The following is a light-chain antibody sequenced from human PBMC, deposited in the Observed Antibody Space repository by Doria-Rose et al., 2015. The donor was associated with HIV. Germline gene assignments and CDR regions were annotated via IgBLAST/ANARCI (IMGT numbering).Light chain of an antibody. Sequence: LTQFPGTLSLSPGERATLSCRASQSFSSTYLDWYQQKPGQAPSLLIYDGSTRATGIPDRFSASGSGTDFTLTINRLEPEDFALYYCHQYGTSWTFGQGTKVEI. CDR1: QSFSSTY. V-gene: IGKV3-20*01. CDR3: HQYGTSWT. CDR2: DGS. J-gene: IGKJ1*01.